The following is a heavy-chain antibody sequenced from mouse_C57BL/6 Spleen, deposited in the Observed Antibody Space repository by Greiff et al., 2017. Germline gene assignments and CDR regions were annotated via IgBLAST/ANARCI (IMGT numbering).Heavy chain of an antibody. CDR3: ARVRDGYFDY. Sequence: EVKVVESEGGLVQPGSSMKLSCTASGFTFSDYYMAWVRQVPEKGLEWVANINYDGSSTYYLDSLKSRFIISRDNAKNILYLQMSSLKSEDTATYYCARVRDGYFDYWGQGTTLTVSS. V-gene: IGHV5-16*01. CDR2: INYDGSST. J-gene: IGHJ2*01. D-gene: IGHD2-3*01. CDR1: GFTFSDYY.